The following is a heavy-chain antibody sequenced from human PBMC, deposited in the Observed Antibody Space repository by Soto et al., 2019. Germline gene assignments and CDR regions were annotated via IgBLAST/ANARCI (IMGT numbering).Heavy chain of an antibody. CDR1: EFTFSSYA. CDR3: AKGPSALDYYGMDV. CDR2: ISGSGGST. Sequence: EVQLLESGGRLAQPGGSLRLSCAASEFTFSSYAMSWVRQAPGKGLEWVSAISGSGGSTYYADSVKGRLTTSRDNSKNTLYLQMNSLRAEDTAVYYCAKGPSALDYYGMDVWGQGTKVTVSS. J-gene: IGHJ6*02. V-gene: IGHV3-23*01.